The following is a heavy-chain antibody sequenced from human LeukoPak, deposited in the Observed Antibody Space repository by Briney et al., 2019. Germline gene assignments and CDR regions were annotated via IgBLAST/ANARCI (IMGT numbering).Heavy chain of an antibody. CDR1: GYTFTSYG. Sequence: ASVTVSCMASGYTFTSYGISWVSQAPGQGLEWMGWISAYNGNTNYAQMLQSRVTMTTDTSTSTAYMELRSLRSDDTAVYYCASVLEWFASVSFDYGNQRTLVTVSS. D-gene: IGHD3-3*01. J-gene: IGHJ4*01. CDR3: ASVLEWFASVSFDY. V-gene: IGHV1-18*01. CDR2: ISAYNGNT.